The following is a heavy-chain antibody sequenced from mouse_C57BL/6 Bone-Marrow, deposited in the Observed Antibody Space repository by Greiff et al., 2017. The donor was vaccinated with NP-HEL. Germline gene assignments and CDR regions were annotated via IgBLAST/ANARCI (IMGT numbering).Heavy chain of an antibody. CDR3: ARKWDGYYFSY. Sequence: VQLQQSGAELMKPGASVKLSCKATGYTFTGYWIEWVKQRPGHGLEWIGEILPGSGSTNYNEKFKGKATFTADKSSNTAYMELSSLTTDDSVFFCSARKWDGYYFSYWGQGTPLTVSS. CDR1: GYTFTGYW. J-gene: IGHJ2*01. V-gene: IGHV1-9*01. D-gene: IGHD1-3*01. CDR2: ILPGSGST.